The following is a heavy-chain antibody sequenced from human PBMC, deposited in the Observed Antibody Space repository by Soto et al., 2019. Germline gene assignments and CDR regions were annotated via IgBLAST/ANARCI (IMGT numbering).Heavy chain of an antibody. CDR2: ISAYNGNT. CDR1: GYTFTSYG. J-gene: IGHJ5*02. CDR3: AGGGQWLVHGWFDP. Sequence: GASVKVSCKASGYTFTSYGIIWVRQAPGQGLEWMGWISAYNGNTNYAQKLQGRVTMTTDTSTSTAYMELRSLRSDDTAVYYCAGGGQWLVHGWFDPWGQGTLVTVSS. D-gene: IGHD6-19*01. V-gene: IGHV1-18*01.